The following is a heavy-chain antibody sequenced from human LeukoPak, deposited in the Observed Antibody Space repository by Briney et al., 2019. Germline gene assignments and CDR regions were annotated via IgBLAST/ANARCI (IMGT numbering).Heavy chain of an antibody. CDR1: GWSFSGYF. V-gene: IGHV4-34*01. D-gene: IGHD5-18*01. J-gene: IGHJ4*02. CDR2: INHCGST. CDR3: ARGCSSIDTAMVTGLSRYFDY. Sequence: SETLSLTCAVYGWSFSGYFWSWIRQPPGKGLEWIGDINHCGSTNYNPSLKSRVTISVDTSKNQFSLKLSSVTAADTAVYYCARGCSSIDTAMVTGLSRYFDYWGQGTLATVSS.